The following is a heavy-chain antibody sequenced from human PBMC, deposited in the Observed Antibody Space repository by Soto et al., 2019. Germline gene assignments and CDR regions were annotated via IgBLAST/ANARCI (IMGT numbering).Heavy chain of an antibody. CDR3: AKGATIFGVVPLTVAFDI. J-gene: IGHJ3*02. V-gene: IGHV3-23*01. CDR2: ISGSGGST. CDR1: GFTFSSYA. Sequence: EVQLLESGGGLVQPGGSLRLSCAASGFTFSSYAMSWVRQAPGKGLEWVSAISGSGGSTYYADSVKGRFTISRDNSKNTLYLQMNSLRAEDTAVYYCAKGATIFGVVPLTVAFDIWGQGTMVTVSS. D-gene: IGHD3-3*01.